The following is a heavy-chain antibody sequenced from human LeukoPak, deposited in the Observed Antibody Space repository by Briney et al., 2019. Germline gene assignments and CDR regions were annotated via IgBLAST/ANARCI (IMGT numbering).Heavy chain of an antibody. J-gene: IGHJ4*02. V-gene: IGHV3-30*18. CDR3: AKEVVVATIPLLDY. D-gene: IGHD5-12*01. CDR1: GFTFSSYG. CDR2: ISYDGSNK. Sequence: PGGSLRLSCAASGFTFSSYGMHWVRQAPGKGLEWVAVISYDGSNKYYADSVKGRLTISRDNSKNTLYLQMNSLRAEDTAVYYCAKEVVVATIPLLDYWGQGTLVTVSS.